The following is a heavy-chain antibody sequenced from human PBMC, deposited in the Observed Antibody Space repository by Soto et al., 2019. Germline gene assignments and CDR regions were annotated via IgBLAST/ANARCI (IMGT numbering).Heavy chain of an antibody. Sequence: KTSETLSLTCTVSGGSISSSSYYWGWIRQPPGKGLEWIGSIYYSGSTYYNPSLKSRVTISVDTSKNQFSLKLSSVTAADTAVYYCASQMRGYSYIYYYYGMDVWGQGTTVTVSS. D-gene: IGHD5-18*01. V-gene: IGHV4-39*01. CDR1: GGSISSSSYY. J-gene: IGHJ6*02. CDR3: ASQMRGYSYIYYYYGMDV. CDR2: IYYSGST.